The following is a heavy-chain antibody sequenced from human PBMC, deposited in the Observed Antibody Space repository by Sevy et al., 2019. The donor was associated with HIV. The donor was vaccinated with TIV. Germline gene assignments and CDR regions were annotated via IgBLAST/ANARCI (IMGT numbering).Heavy chain of an antibody. CDR2: IRNKADSYTT. V-gene: IGHV3-72*01. CDR3: ATHAGIAAAGRVFDY. D-gene: IGHD6-13*01. J-gene: IGHJ4*02. CDR1: GFTFSDHY. Sequence: GGSLRLSCAASGFTFSDHYMEWVRQAPGKGLEWVGRIRNKADSYTTEYAASVIGRFTISRDDSKNSLYLLMNSLKTDETAVYYCATHAGIAAAGRVFDYLGQGTLVTVSS.